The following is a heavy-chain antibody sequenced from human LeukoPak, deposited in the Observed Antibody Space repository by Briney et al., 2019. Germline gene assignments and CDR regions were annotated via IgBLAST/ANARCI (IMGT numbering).Heavy chain of an antibody. V-gene: IGHV1-18*04. CDR3: ARAPRSNSSLGSPLFY. D-gene: IGHD6-13*01. Sequence: GASVRVSCKASGYTFTSYGINWVRQAPGQGLEWMGWISAYNGDTKYAQNVQGRVTMTTDTSTTTAYMELRSLRSDDTAMYYCARAPRSNSSLGSPLFYWGQGSLVTVSS. J-gene: IGHJ4*02. CDR1: GYTFTSYG. CDR2: ISAYNGDT.